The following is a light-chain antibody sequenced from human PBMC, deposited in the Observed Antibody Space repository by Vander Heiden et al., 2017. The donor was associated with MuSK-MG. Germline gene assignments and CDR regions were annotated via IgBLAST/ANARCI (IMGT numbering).Light chain of an antibody. CDR1: SSDVGGYNY. CDR2: DVS. Sequence: QSALTQPASVSGSPGQSITISCTGTSSDVGGYNYVSWYQQHPGNAPILMSYDVSNRPSGVSNRFSGSKAGTTASPTISGLQAEDEAYYYCSSYTSSSTWVFGGGTKMTVL. CDR3: SSYTSSSTWV. J-gene: IGLJ2*01. V-gene: IGLV2-14*01.